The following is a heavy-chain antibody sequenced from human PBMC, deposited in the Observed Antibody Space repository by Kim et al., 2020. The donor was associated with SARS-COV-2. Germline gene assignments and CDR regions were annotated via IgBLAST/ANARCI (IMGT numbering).Heavy chain of an antibody. D-gene: IGHD1-26*01. CDR2: ISSSSSYI. CDR3: ARDRSGSPTRGYYYYGMDV. V-gene: IGHV3-21*04. Sequence: GGSLRLSCAASGFTFSSYSMNWVRQAPGKGLEWVSSISSSSSYIYYADSVKGRFTISRDNAKNSLYLQMNSLRAEDTAVYYCARDRSGSPTRGYYYYGMDVWGQGTTVTVSS. CDR1: GFTFSSYS. J-gene: IGHJ6*02.